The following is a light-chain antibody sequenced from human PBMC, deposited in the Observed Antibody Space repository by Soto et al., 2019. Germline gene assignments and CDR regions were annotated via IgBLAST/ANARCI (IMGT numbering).Light chain of an antibody. J-gene: IGKJ5*01. V-gene: IGKV3-20*01. CDR1: QSLSSNY. Sequence: EIVLTQSPGTLSLSPGDTATLSCRASQSLSSNYLAWYQQRPGQAPKLLIYDISSRATGIPDRFSGSGSGTDITLTIPRLDLEDFAVYYCQQYGGSMTFGQGTRLEIE. CDR3: QQYGGSMT. CDR2: DIS.